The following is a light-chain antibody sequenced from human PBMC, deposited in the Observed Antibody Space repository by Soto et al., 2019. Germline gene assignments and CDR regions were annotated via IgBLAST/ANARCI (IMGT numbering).Light chain of an antibody. CDR1: QSISSS. CDR3: QQSYSALVA. J-gene: IGKJ1*01. V-gene: IGKV1-39*01. Sequence: DCQMTQSPSSLSASVGDRVTITCRASQSISSSLNWYQQKPGKAPELLIYAASSLQSGVPSRFSGSGSGTDFTLTISSLQPEDFATYYCQQSYSALVAFGQGTKVDIK. CDR2: AAS.